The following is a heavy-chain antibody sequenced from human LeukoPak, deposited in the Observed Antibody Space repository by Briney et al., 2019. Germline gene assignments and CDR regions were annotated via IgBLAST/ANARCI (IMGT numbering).Heavy chain of an antibody. Sequence: GGSLRTSCAASGFTFRRHWMSWVRQAPGKGPEWVAHIKQDGTEYYVDSVKGRFIISRDNAKNSLYLQMNSLRAEDTAVYTCVRGPDYGDRLDYFDNWGQGTLVTVSS. D-gene: IGHD4-17*01. V-gene: IGHV3-7*01. CDR3: VRGPDYGDRLDYFDN. CDR1: GFTFRRHW. J-gene: IGHJ4*02. CDR2: IKQDGTE.